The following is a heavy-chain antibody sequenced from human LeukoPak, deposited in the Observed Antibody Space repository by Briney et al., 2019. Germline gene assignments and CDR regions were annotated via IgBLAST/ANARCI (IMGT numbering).Heavy chain of an antibody. CDR2: VYTGGTT. CDR3: ARDSSINWSRNGMDV. CDR1: GFTVSSYY. V-gene: IGHV3-53*01. J-gene: IGHJ6*02. Sequence: GGSLRLSCAASGFTVSSYYMTWVRQAPGKGPEWVSVVYTGGTTYYADSAKGRFTISRDNSENTVYLQMNSLRADDTAVYYCARDSSINWSRNGMDVWGQGTTVTVSS. D-gene: IGHD6-13*01.